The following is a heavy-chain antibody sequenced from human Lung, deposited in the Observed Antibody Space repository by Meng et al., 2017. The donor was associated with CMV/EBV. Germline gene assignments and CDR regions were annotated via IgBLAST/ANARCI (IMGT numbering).Heavy chain of an antibody. V-gene: IGHV1-8*01. CDR2: MNPNSGNT. J-gene: IGHJ5*02. CDR3: ARDLRGGYQGMGEFRNNWFDP. D-gene: IGHD3-16*01. CDR1: GYTFSTYD. Sequence: ASXXVSXKASGYTFSTYDINWVRQATGQGLEWMGWMNPNSGNTGYAQKFQGRVTMTRNTSISTAYMELSDLRSEDTAVYYCARDLRGGYQGMGEFRNNWFDPGXQGNXVTVSS.